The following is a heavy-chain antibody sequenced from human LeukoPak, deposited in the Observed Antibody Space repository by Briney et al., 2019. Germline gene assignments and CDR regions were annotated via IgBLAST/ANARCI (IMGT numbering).Heavy chain of an antibody. CDR3: ATQFGSGTRTNEYDY. D-gene: IGHD3-10*01. Sequence: GGSLRLSCAASGFTFSFYGMHWVRQAPGKGLEWVSFIRSDGSNKYYTESVKGRFTVSRDNSNNTLYLQMNSLRVEDTAVYYCATQFGSGTRTNEYDYWGPGSLVTVSS. V-gene: IGHV3-30*02. CDR2: IRSDGSNK. CDR1: GFTFSFYG. J-gene: IGHJ4*02.